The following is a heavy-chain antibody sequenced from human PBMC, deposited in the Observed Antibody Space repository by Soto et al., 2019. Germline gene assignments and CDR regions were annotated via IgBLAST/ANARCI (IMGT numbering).Heavy chain of an antibody. CDR2: INPNSGGT. D-gene: IGHD3-10*01. CDR3: ARGAITMVRGVIRDRWFDP. J-gene: IGHJ5*02. CDR1: GYTFTGYY. V-gene: IGHV1-2*04. Sequence: QVQLVQSGAEVKKPGASVKVSCKACGYTFTGYYMHWVRQAPGQGLEWMGWINPNSGGTNYAQKFQGWVTMTRDTSISTAYMELSRLRSDDTAVYYCARGAITMVRGVIRDRWFDPWGQGTLVTVSS.